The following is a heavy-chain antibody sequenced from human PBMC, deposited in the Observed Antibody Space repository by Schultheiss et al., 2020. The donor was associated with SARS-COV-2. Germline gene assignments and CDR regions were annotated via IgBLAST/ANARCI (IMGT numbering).Heavy chain of an antibody. CDR1: GFTFSSYA. CDR2: ISSSGSTI. V-gene: IGHV3-48*03. CDR3: ARQGRYNWNDGDGWFDP. J-gene: IGHJ5*02. Sequence: GGSLRLSCAASGFTFSSYAMHWVRQAPGKGLEWVSYISSSGSTIYYADSVKGRFTISRDNAKNSLYLQMNSLRAEDTAVYYCARQGRYNWNDGDGWFDPWGQGTLVTVSS. D-gene: IGHD1-1*01.